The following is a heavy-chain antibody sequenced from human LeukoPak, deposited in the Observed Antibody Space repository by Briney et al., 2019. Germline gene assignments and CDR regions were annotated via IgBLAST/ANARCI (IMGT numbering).Heavy chain of an antibody. CDR3: ARRFLRYFDWLLSRRLDAFDI. Sequence: SETLSLTCAVYGGSFSGYYWSWIRQPPGKGLEWIGEINHSGSTNYNPSLKSRVTISVDTSKNQFSLKLSSVTAADTAVYYCARRFLRYFDWLLSRRLDAFDIWGQGTMVTVSS. V-gene: IGHV4-34*01. CDR1: GGSFSGYY. D-gene: IGHD3-9*01. J-gene: IGHJ3*02. CDR2: INHSGST.